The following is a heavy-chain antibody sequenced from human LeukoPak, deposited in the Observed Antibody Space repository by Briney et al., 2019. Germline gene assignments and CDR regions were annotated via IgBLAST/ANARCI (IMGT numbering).Heavy chain of an antibody. CDR3: ARDPRSNFDY. V-gene: IGHV3-21*01. Sequence: GALRLSCAASGFTFSSYGMSWVRQAPGKGLEWVSSISSSSSYIYYADSVKGRFTISRDNAKNSLYLQMNSLRAEDTAVYYCARDPRSNFDYWGQGTLVTVSS. CDR2: ISSSSSYI. J-gene: IGHJ4*02. CDR1: GFTFSSYG. D-gene: IGHD2-15*01.